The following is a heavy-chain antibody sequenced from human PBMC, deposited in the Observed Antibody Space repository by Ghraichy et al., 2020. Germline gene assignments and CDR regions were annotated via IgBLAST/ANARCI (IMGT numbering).Heavy chain of an antibody. Sequence: GGSLRLSCVGSGFTFSSYSMNWVRQSPGKGLEWVSYITSSGRNIFYADSVKGRFTISRDNAQNSLYLQMNSLRDEDTAVYYCARGSRVVRFYYYDGMDVWGQGTTVTVSS. D-gene: IGHD4-23*01. V-gene: IGHV3-48*02. CDR3: ARGSRVVRFYYYDGMDV. CDR1: GFTFSSYS. J-gene: IGHJ6*02. CDR2: ITSSGRNI.